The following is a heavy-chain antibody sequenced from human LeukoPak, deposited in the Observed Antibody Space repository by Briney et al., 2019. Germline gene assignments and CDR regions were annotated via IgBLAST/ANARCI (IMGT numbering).Heavy chain of an antibody. D-gene: IGHD6-13*01. Sequence: GAAVKVSCKASGRLFTSYGIAWVRQAPGEGLEWVGWISNFDGDTKVAENLQGRVTLTTDSSTSTAYMVLTNLKFDDTAVYYCVRARGCSNCVLTDGFDSWGPGTTVTVSS. CDR1: GRLFTSYG. CDR2: ISNFDGDT. CDR3: VRARGCSNCVLTDGFDS. J-gene: IGHJ3*01. V-gene: IGHV1-18*01.